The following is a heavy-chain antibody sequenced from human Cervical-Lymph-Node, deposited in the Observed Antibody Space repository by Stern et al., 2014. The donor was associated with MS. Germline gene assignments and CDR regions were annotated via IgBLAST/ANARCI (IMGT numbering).Heavy chain of an antibody. CDR3: GLNYYDSSGYYPDALDI. CDR2: ISAYNGNT. CDR1: GYTFISYG. V-gene: IGHV1-18*01. J-gene: IGHJ3*02. Sequence: VQLVESGDEVKNPGASVKVSCKASGYTFISYGISWVRQAPGQGLEWMGWISAYNGNTNYAQKVQGRVTMTTDTSTSTAYMELRSLRSDDTAVYYCGLNYYDSSGYYPDALDIWGQGTMVTVSS. D-gene: IGHD3-22*01.